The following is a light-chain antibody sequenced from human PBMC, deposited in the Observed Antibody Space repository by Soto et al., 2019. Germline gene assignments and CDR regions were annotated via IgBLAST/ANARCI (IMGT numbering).Light chain of an antibody. J-gene: IGLJ1*01. V-gene: IGLV2-18*01. CDR2: EAS. CDR3: SLYTSENTYV. CDR1: STDFVSYNR. Sequence: QSVLTPLPSLSGSPGQSVTISCTGTSTDFVSYNRVSWYQRPPGTAPKLIIYEASNRPSGVPDRFSGSKSGNTASLTISGLQAADEADYYCSLYTSENTYVFGTGTKVTVL.